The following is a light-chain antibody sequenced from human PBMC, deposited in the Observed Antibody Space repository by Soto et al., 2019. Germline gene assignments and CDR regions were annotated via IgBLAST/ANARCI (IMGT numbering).Light chain of an antibody. J-gene: IGKJ2*01. Sequence: ETVLTQSPATLSLSPGERAIISCRASQSVTTYLSWYQPKPGQAPRRLIYVVSNRVTRILARFSGSGSGTAFTLAISSLEPEDVAVYYCQQHSTWPPVYTFGHGTKLEFK. CDR1: QSVTTY. V-gene: IGKV3-11*01. CDR2: VVS. CDR3: QQHSTWPPVYT.